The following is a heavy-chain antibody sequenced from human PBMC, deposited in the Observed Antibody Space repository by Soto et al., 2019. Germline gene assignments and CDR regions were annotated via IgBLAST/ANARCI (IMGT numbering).Heavy chain of an antibody. CDR3: ARGLKGVGAHRNWFDP. CDR2: INHSGST. J-gene: IGHJ5*02. D-gene: IGHD1-26*01. Sequence: SETLSLTCAVYGGSFSGYYWSWIRQPPGKGLEWIGEINHSGSTNYNPSLKSRVTISVDTSKNQFSLKLSSVTAADTAVYYCARGLKGVGAHRNWFDPWGQGTLVTVSS. CDR1: GGSFSGYY. V-gene: IGHV4-34*01.